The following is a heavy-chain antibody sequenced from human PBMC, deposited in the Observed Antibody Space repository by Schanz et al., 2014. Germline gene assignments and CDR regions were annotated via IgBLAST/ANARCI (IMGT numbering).Heavy chain of an antibody. D-gene: IGHD2-2*01. Sequence: EVQLVESGGGLIQSGGSLRLSCAASDFSVSNYYMNWVRQAPGKRLEWVSVIYTNDDTSYADPVKGRFTISRDNSKNTMYLQMTAMRADDSAVYYCARAPHYCSRISCYSAYFDYWGQGTLVTVSS. J-gene: IGHJ4*02. CDR2: IYTNDDT. CDR1: DFSVSNYY. CDR3: ARAPHYCSRISCYSAYFDY. V-gene: IGHV3-53*01.